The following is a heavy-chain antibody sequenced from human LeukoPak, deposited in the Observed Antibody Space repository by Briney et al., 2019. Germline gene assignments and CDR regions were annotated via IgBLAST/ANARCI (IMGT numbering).Heavy chain of an antibody. D-gene: IGHD6-19*01. J-gene: IGHJ3*02. CDR3: ARLIAVAGTVSAFDI. CDR1: GYSFTSYW. CDR2: IYPGDSDT. V-gene: IGHV5-51*01. Sequence: GESLKISCKGSGYSFTSYWIGWVRQMPGKGLEWMGIIYPGDSDTRYSPSFQGQVTILADKSISTAYLQWSSLKASDTAMYYCARLIAVAGTVSAFDIWGQGTMVTVSS.